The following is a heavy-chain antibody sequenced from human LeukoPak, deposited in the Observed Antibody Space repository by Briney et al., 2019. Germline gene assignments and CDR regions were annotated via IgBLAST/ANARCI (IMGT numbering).Heavy chain of an antibody. CDR1: GGSISSGGYY. CDR2: IYHSGST. CDR3: ARASGVPAADMRMDV. D-gene: IGHD2-2*01. V-gene: IGHV4-30-2*01. Sequence: PSETLSLTCTVSGGSISSGGYYWGWIRQPPGKGLEWIGYIYHSGSTYYNPSLKSRVTISVDRSKNQFSLKLSSVTAADTAVYYCARASGVPAADMRMDVWGKGTTVTVSS. J-gene: IGHJ6*04.